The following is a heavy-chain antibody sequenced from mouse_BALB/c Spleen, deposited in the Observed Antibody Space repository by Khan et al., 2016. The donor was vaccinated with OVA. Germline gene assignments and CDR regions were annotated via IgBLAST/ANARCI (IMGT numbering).Heavy chain of an antibody. V-gene: IGHV3-2*02. CDR1: GYSITSGYG. Sequence: VQLKESGPGLVKPSQSLSLTCTVTGYSITSGYGWNWIRQFPGNKLEWMGYISYSGSTNYNPSLKSRISITRDTSKNQFFLQLNSVTTEETATYYCARTARIKYWGQGTTLTVSS. D-gene: IGHD1-2*01. CDR2: ISYSGST. J-gene: IGHJ2*01. CDR3: ARTARIKY.